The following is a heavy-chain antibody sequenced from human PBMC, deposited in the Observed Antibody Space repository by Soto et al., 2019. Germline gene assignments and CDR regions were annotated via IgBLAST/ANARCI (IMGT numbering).Heavy chain of an antibody. J-gene: IGHJ6*01. Sequence: QVQLQQWGAGLLKPSETLSLTCAVYGGSFSGYYWSWIRQPPGKGLEWIGEINHSGSTNYNPSLKSRVTISVDTSKNQFSLKLSSVTAADTAVYYCARVPYGDYVIKLPYYYYGMDVW. V-gene: IGHV4-34*01. CDR2: INHSGST. D-gene: IGHD4-17*01. CDR3: ARVPYGDYVIKLPYYYYGMDV. CDR1: GGSFSGYY.